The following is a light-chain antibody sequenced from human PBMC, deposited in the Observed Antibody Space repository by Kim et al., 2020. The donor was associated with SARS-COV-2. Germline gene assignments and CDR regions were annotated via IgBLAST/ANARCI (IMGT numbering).Light chain of an antibody. J-gene: IGLJ3*02. CDR3: SSYAGSNLIR. Sequence: GQSVTISCTGTSSDVGGYNYVSWYQQHPGKAPKLMIYEVSKRPSGVPDRFSGSKSGNTASLTVSGLQAEDEADYYCSSYAGSNLIRFGGGTQLTVL. CDR2: EVS. CDR1: SSDVGGYNY. V-gene: IGLV2-8*01.